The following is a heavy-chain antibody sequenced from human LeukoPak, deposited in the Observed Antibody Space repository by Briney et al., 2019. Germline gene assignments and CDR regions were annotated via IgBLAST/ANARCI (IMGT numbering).Heavy chain of an antibody. V-gene: IGHV3-64D*06. CDR1: GFTFSSYT. Sequence: GGSLRLSCSASGFTFSSYTIHWVRQAPGKGLEFVSAITNNGGNTYYADSVKGRFTISRENAKNTVYLQMRSRRAADTAVYHCVIVRGSFDSSRSDYWGQGTLVTVSS. D-gene: IGHD3-9*01. CDR3: VIVRGSFDSSRSDY. J-gene: IGHJ4*02. CDR2: ITNNGGNT.